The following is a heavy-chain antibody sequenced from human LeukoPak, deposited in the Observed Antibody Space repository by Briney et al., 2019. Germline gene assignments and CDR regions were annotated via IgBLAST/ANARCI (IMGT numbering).Heavy chain of an antibody. Sequence: SQTLSLTCAVSGGSISSNWWRWVRQPPGKGLERIGEIKYSGRTTYNPSLKNRVSISVHKPKKQFPLNLYPVNAAHTAMYYCARDQSDFSKVAYWGQGTLVIVSS. D-gene: IGHD4-11*01. CDR2: IKYSGRT. V-gene: IGHV4-4*02. CDR3: ARDQSDFSKVAY. CDR1: GGSISSNW. J-gene: IGHJ4*02.